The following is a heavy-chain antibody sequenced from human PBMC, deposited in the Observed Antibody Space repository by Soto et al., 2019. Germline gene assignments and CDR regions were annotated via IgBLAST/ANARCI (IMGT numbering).Heavy chain of an antibody. CDR3: ARDKQMATEAFDI. CDR2: IYSGGST. Sequence: GGSLRLSCAASGFTVSSNYMSWVRQAPGKGLEWVSVIYSGGSTYYADSVKGRFTISRDNSKNTLYLQMNSLRAEDTAVYYCARDKQMATEAFDIWGQGTMVTVSS. D-gene: IGHD5-12*01. J-gene: IGHJ3*02. V-gene: IGHV3-66*01. CDR1: GFTVSSNY.